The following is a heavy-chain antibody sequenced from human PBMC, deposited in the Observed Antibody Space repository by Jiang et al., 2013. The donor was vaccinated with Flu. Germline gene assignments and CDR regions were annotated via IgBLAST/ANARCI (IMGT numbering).Heavy chain of an antibody. D-gene: IGHD3-10*01. V-gene: IGHV2-70*16. CDR1: GFSLTTSGMC. Sequence: KPTQTLTLTCTFSGFSLTTSGMCVSWIRQPPGKALEWLARIDWDDDKFYNASLKTRLTISKDASKNHVVLTMTNMDPVDTATYYCARLTDTYYYHSGTYYFDYWGQGTLVTVSS. CDR3: ARLTDTYYYHSGTYYFDY. CDR2: IDWDDDK. J-gene: IGHJ4*02.